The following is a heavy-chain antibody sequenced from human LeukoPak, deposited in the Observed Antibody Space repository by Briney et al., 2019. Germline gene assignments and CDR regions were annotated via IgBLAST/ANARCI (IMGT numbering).Heavy chain of an antibody. CDR2: IIPIFGTA. CDR1: GGTFSGYA. J-gene: IGHJ5*02. CDR3: ARGLPVWSGRNWFDP. Sequence: ASVKVSCKASGGTFSGYAISWVRQAPGQGLEWMGGIIPIFGTANYAQKFQGRVTMTRDTSTSTVYMELSSLRSEDTAVYYCARGLPVWSGRNWFDPWGQGTLVTVSS. V-gene: IGHV1-69*05. D-gene: IGHD3-3*01.